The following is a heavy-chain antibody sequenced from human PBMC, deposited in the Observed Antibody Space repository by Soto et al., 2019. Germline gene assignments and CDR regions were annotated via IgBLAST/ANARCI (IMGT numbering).Heavy chain of an antibody. J-gene: IGHJ4*02. CDR2: VHYSGST. Sequence: TLSLTCTVPGVSITGHYWTWIRQPPGKGLEWIGNVHYSGSTNYSPSLKSRVIISVDTSENQSSLKLSSVTPADTAVYYCTRGGAGHPFDYWGQGTLVTVSS. CDR1: GVSITGHY. V-gene: IGHV4-59*11. D-gene: IGHD6-13*01. CDR3: TRGGAGHPFDY.